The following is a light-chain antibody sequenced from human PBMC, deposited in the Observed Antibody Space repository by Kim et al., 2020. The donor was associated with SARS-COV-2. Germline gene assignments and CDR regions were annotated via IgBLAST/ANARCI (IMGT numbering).Light chain of an antibody. CDR1: KLGDKY. V-gene: IGLV3-1*01. J-gene: IGLJ3*02. Sequence: SGSPGQTANITCSGDKLGDKYACWYQQRPGQSPVLVIYQDNKRPSGIPERFSGSNSGNTATLTISGTQAMDEADYFCQAWDTSTGVFGGGTQLTVL. CDR3: QAWDTSTGV. CDR2: QDN.